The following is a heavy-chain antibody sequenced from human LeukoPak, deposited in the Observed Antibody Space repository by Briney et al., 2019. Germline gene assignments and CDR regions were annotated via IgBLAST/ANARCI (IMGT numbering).Heavy chain of an antibody. CDR2: IYPRDSDS. CDR1: GSTSTTYS. J-gene: IGHJ5*02. V-gene: IGHV5-51*01. Sequence: GEPLQISGQGSGSTSTTYSFGWARRLQGKGLEGLGIIYPRDSDSSYSPSFQGQVTISAVKSISTAYLQWGSLKASDTAMYYCAGFGDFWSGYYPDHNWFDPWGQGTLVTVSS. D-gene: IGHD3-3*01. CDR3: AGFGDFWSGYYPDHNWFDP.